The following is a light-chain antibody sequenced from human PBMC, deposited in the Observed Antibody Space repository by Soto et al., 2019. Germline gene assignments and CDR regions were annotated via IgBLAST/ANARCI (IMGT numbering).Light chain of an antibody. CDR1: QSVSSY. V-gene: IGKV3-11*01. CDR3: QQRSNWPFT. CDR2: DAS. Sequence: IVLTQSPATLSLSPGERATLSCRASQSVSSYLAWYQQKPGQAPRLLIYDASNRATGIPARFSGSGSGTDFTLTISSLEPEDFAVYYCQQRSNWPFTFXPGTKVDIK. J-gene: IGKJ3*01.